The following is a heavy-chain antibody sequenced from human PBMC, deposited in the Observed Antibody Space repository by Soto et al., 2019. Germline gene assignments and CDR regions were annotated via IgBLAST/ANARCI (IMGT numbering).Heavy chain of an antibody. D-gene: IGHD3-22*01. CDR1: GFTFSSYS. CDR3: ARDDSDSSGYYLLFDY. V-gene: IGHV3-48*02. J-gene: IGHJ4*02. Sequence: EVQLVESGGGLVQPGGSLRLSCAASGFTFSSYSMNWVRQAPGKGLEWVSYISSSSSTIYYADSVKGRFTISRDNAKNSLDLQMNSLRDEDTAVYYCARDDSDSSGYYLLFDYWGQGTLVTVSS. CDR2: ISSSSSTI.